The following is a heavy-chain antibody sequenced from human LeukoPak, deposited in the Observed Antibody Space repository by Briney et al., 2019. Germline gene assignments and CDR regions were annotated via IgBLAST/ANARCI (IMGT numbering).Heavy chain of an antibody. J-gene: IGHJ4*02. CDR3: AKQDIVVVDQWYYFDY. D-gene: IGHD2-15*01. CDR2: ISYDGSNK. CDR1: GFTFSSYG. Sequence: GGSLRLSCAASGFTFSSYGMHWVRQAPGKGLEWVAVISYDGSNKYYADSVKGRFTISRDNSKKTLYLQMNSLRAEDTAVYYCAKQDIVVVDQWYYFDYGGQGTLVTVSA. V-gene: IGHV3-30*18.